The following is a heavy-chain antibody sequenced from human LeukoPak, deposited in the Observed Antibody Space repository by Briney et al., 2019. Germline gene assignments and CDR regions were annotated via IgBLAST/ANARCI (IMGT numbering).Heavy chain of an antibody. CDR1: GYSFTSYW. D-gene: IGHD3-10*01. V-gene: IGHV5-51*01. CDR3: ARGQWFGELFTGAPAPDGFDY. Sequence: GESLKISCKGSGYSFTSYWIGWVRQMPGKGLEWMGIIYPGDSNTRYSPSFQGQVTISADKSISTAYLQWSSLKASDTAMYYCARGQWFGELFTGAPAPDGFDYWGQGTLVTVSS. J-gene: IGHJ4*02. CDR2: IYPGDSNT.